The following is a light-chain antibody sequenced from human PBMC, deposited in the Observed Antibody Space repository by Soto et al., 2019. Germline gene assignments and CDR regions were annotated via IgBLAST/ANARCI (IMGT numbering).Light chain of an antibody. V-gene: IGKV1-5*01. J-gene: IGKJ1*01. CDR3: YKYNNYWT. CDR1: QTISRS. Sequence: DIQMTQSPSTLSASVGDTVTITCRVSQTISRSLAWYQQKPGTAPRLLIYTASTLESGVPSRFSASGSGTEFTLTIISLQPDEFSTYYCYKYNNYWTFGQGTKVDIK. CDR2: TAS.